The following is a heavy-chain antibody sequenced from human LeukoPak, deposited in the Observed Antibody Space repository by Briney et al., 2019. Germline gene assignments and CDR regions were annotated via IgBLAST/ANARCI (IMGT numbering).Heavy chain of an antibody. V-gene: IGHV4-59*02. CDR2: IYYSGST. Sequence: GSLRLSCAASGFTVSSNYMSWIRQPPGKGLEWVGSIYYSGSTYYNPSLKSRVTMSVDTSKNQFSLKLSSVTAADTAVYYCARESTNSSSWYEYYYYYYMDVWGKGTTVTISS. D-gene: IGHD6-13*01. CDR3: ARESTNSSSWYEYYYYYYMDV. CDR1: GFTVSSNY. J-gene: IGHJ6*03.